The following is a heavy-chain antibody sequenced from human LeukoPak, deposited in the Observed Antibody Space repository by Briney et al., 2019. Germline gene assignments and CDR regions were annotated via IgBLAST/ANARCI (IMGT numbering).Heavy chain of an antibody. CDR2: IYYSGST. V-gene: IGHV4-39*01. Sequence: SETLSLTCTVSGGSISSSSYYWGWIRQPPGKGLEWIGSIYYSGSTYYNPSLKSRVTISVDTSKNQFSLKLSSVTAADTAVYYCARHGGYCSSTSCLGRRFDPWGQGTLFTVSS. J-gene: IGHJ5*02. CDR3: ARHGGYCSSTSCLGRRFDP. CDR1: GGSISSSSYY. D-gene: IGHD2-2*01.